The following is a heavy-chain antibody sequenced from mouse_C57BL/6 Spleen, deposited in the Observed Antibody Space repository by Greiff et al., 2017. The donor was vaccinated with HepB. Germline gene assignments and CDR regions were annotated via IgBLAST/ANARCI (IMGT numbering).Heavy chain of an antibody. J-gene: IGHJ1*03. CDR1: GYTFTDYE. D-gene: IGHD1-1*01. V-gene: IGHV1-15*01. Sequence: VQVVESGAELVRPGASVTLSCKASGYTFTDYEMHWVKQTPVHGLEWIGAIDPETGGTAYNQKFKGKAILTADKSSSTAYMELRSLTSEDSAVYYCTREGDYYGSSLYWYFDVWGTGTTVTVSS. CDR2: IDPETGGT. CDR3: TREGDYYGSSLYWYFDV.